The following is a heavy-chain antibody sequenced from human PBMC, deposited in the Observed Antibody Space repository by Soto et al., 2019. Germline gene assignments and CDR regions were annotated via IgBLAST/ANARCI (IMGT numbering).Heavy chain of an antibody. CDR3: TRISSGGRPDY. D-gene: IGHD2-15*01. Sequence: EVQLVESGGGLVQPGGSLKLSCAASGFTFSGSAMHWVRQASGKWLEWVGRIRSKANSYATAYAASVKGRFTISRDDAKNTAYLQMNSLKTEDTAVYYCTRISSGGRPDYWGQGTLVTVSS. J-gene: IGHJ4*02. V-gene: IGHV3-73*01. CDR2: IRSKANSYAT. CDR1: GFTFSGSA.